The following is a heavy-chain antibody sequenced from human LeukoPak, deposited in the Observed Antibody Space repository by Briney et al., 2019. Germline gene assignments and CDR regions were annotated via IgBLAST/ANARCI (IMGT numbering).Heavy chain of an antibody. CDR1: GGSISSSSYY. Sequence: SETLSLTCTVSGGSISSSSYYWGWIRQPPGKGLEWIGSIYYSGSAYYNPSLGSRVTISVDRSKNQFSLKLSSVTAADTAVYYCARSALVVVIPYFDYWGQGTLVTVSS. D-gene: IGHD3-22*01. V-gene: IGHV4-39*07. CDR3: ARSALVVVIPYFDY. J-gene: IGHJ4*02. CDR2: IYYSGSA.